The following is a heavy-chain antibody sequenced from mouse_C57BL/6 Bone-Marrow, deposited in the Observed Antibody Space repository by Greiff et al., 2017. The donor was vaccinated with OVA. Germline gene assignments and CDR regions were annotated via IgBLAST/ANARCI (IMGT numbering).Heavy chain of an antibody. CDR3: AREYYGSWYYFDY. D-gene: IGHD1-1*01. CDR2: IHPRDGST. CDR1: GYTFTDHT. V-gene: IGHV1-78*01. J-gene: IGHJ2*01. Sequence: VKLMESDAELVKPGASVKISCKVSGYTFTDHTIHWMKQRPEQGLEWIGYIHPRDGSTKYNEKFKGKATLTADKSSSTAYMQLNSLTSEDSAVYFCAREYYGSWYYFDYWGQGTTLTVSS.